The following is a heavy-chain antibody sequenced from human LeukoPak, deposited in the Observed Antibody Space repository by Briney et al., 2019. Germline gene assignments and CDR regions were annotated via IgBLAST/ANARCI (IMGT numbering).Heavy chain of an antibody. V-gene: IGHV1-69*13. J-gene: IGHJ4*02. CDR2: IIPIFGTA. CDR3: AKEVAATQGLYYFDY. CDR1: GGTFSSYA. D-gene: IGHD2-15*01. Sequence: AASVKVSCKASGGTFSSYAISWVRQAPGQGLEWMGGIIPIFGTANYAQKFQGRVTITADESTSTAYVELSSLRSEDTAVYYCAKEVAATQGLYYFDYWGQGTLVTVSS.